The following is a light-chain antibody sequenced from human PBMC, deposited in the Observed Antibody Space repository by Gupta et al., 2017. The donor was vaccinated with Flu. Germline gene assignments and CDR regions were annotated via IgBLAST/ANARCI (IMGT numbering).Light chain of an antibody. J-gene: IGKJ1*01. Sequence: GDRVTITCRASQGIYTWLAWYQQKPGKAPDLLISAASSLQSGVPSRFRGSGSGTDFTLTINSLQPEDFATYYCRQANSFPHTFGQGTKVELK. CDR2: AAS. CDR1: QGIYTW. V-gene: IGKV1-12*01. CDR3: RQANSFPHT.